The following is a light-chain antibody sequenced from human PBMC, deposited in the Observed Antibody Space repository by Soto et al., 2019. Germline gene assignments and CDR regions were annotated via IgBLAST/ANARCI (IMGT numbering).Light chain of an antibody. Sequence: DIQMTQSPSTLSASVGDRVTITCRASQSISSWLAWYQQKPGKAPKLLIYKASSLESGAPSRFSGSGSGTEFTLTISSLQPDEFATYYCQQYKSYSPYTFGQGTKLDIK. J-gene: IGKJ2*01. V-gene: IGKV1-5*03. CDR3: QQYKSYSPYT. CDR1: QSISSW. CDR2: KAS.